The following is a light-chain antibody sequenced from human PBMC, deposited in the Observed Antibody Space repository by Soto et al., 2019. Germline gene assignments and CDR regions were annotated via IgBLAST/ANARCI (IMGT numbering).Light chain of an antibody. J-gene: IGKJ5*01. CDR3: QQRSNWPR. CDR2: DSS. V-gene: IGKV3-11*01. CDR1: QSVNSY. Sequence: EIVLTQSPATLSLSPGERATLSCRASQSVNSYLAWYQQKPGQAPMLLIYDSSIRATGIPARFSGSGSGTDFTLTISSLEPEDFAVYYCQQRSNWPRFGQGTRLEIK.